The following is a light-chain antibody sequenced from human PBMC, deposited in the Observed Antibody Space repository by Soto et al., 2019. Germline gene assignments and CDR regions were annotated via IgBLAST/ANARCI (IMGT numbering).Light chain of an antibody. V-gene: IGKV3-20*01. CDR3: QLYGDSPPNT. CDR2: AAS. CDR1: QSVNSRF. Sequence: EIVLTQSPGTLSLSPGESATLSCRASQSVNSRFLAWYQHKPGQAPRLLIYAASTRATGIPDRFSCSASGTDFFTLTISRLEPEDFAVYYCQLYGDSPPNTFGQGTKLEIK. J-gene: IGKJ2*01.